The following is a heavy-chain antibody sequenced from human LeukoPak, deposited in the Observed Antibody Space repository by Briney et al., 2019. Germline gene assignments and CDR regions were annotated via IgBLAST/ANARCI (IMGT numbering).Heavy chain of an antibody. CDR1: GYTFTSYD. J-gene: IGHJ4*02. CDR2: MNPNSGNT. CDR3: ARVNSSGWSVDY. V-gene: IGHV1-8*03. Sequence: ASVKVSCKASGYTFTSYDINWVRQATGQGLEWMGWMNPNSGNTGYAQKFQGRVTITRNTSISTAYMELSSLRSEDTAVYYCARVNSSGWSVDYWGQGTLVTVSS. D-gene: IGHD6-19*01.